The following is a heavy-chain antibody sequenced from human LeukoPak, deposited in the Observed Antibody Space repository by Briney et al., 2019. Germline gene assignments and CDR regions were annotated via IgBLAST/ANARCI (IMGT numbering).Heavy chain of an antibody. D-gene: IGHD6-13*01. CDR2: IYYTGRT. CDR3: ARFSQQLAQYYYYGMDV. V-gene: IGHV4-39*01. CDR1: GGSISSSSHS. Sequence: KPSETLSLTCTVSGGSISSSSHSWAWIRQPPGKTLEWTGSIYYTGRTYYNPSLNSRVTMSVDTSRNQFSLKLSSVTAADTAVYYCARFSQQLAQYYYYGMDVWGQGTTVTVSS. J-gene: IGHJ6*02.